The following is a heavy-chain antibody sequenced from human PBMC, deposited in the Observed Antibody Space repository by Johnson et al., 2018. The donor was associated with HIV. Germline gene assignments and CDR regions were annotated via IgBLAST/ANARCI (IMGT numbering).Heavy chain of an antibody. CDR2: ISYDGSNK. V-gene: IGHV3-30*14. J-gene: IGHJ3*02. Sequence: QVQLVESGGGVVQPGRSLRLSCAASGFTFSTYAMHWVRQAPGKGLEWVAVISYDGSNKYYGDSVKGRFTISRDNSKNTLYLQMNSLRAEDTAVYYCARLTWDQNRGWDAFDIWGQGTMVTVSS. D-gene: IGHD1-26*01. CDR1: GFTFSTYA. CDR3: ARLTWDQNRGWDAFDI.